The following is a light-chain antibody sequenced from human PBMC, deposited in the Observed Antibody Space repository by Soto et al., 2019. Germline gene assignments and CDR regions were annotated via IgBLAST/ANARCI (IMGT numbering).Light chain of an antibody. CDR2: GAS. J-gene: IGKJ3*01. CDR1: KSVGTN. Sequence: EIVMTQSPATLSVSPGERATLSCRAVKSVGTNLAWYQQKPGQVPRLLIYGASTRATGIPARFSGSGSGTEFTLTISSLQSEDFAIYYCQQYHYWPPFAFGPGTKVDIK. V-gene: IGKV3-15*01. CDR3: QQYHYWPPFA.